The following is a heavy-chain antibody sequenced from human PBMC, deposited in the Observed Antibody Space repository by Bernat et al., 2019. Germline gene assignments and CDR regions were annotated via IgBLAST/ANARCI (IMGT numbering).Heavy chain of an antibody. Sequence: EVQLVESGGGLVKPGGSLRLSCVASGFTFSSYSMNWVRQAPGKGLEWVSYISSSSSYIYYADSVKGRFTISRDNAKNSLYLQMNSLRAEDTAVYYCARDNCDCYYMDVWGKGTTVTVSS. D-gene: IGHD2-21*01. J-gene: IGHJ6*03. CDR3: ARDNCDCYYMDV. CDR1: GFTFSSYS. CDR2: ISSSSSYI. V-gene: IGHV3-21*05.